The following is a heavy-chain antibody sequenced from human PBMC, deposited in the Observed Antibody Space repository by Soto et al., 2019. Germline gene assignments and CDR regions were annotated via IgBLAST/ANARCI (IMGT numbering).Heavy chain of an antibody. D-gene: IGHD3-10*01. V-gene: IGHV1-46*01. J-gene: IGHJ4*02. CDR1: GYTFTSYY. CDR2: INPSGGST. Sequence: ASVKVSCKASGYTFTSYYMHWVRQAPGQGLEWMGIINPSGGSTSYAQKFQGRVTMTRDTSTSTVYMELSSLRSEDTAVYYCAKSYRSGLLWFGELCAVDNRGQGTLVTLSS. CDR3: AKSYRSGLLWFGELCAVDN.